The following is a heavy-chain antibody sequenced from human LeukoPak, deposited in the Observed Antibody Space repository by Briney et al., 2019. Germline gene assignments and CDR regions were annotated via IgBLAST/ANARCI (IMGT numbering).Heavy chain of an antibody. CDR3: ARAVYYSNYLGY. CDR1: GFTFSSYG. Sequence: GGSLRLSCAASGFTFSSYGMHWVRQAPGKGLEWVAVIWYDGSNEYYADSVKGRLTISRDNAKNTLYLQMNSLRAEDTAMYYCARAVYYSNYLGYWGQGTLVTVSS. J-gene: IGHJ4*01. D-gene: IGHD3-10*01. CDR2: IWYDGSNE. V-gene: IGHV3-33*01.